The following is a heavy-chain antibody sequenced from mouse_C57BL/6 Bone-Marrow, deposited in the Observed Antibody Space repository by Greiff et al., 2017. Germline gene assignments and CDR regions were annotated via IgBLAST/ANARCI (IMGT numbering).Heavy chain of an antibody. CDR3: TRCYGSSYSAMDY. J-gene: IGHJ4*01. CDR2: IDPETGGT. D-gene: IGHD1-1*01. Sequence: QVQLQQSGAELVRPGASVTLSCKASGYTFTDYEMHWVKQTPVHGLEWIGAIDPETGGTAYNQKFKGTAILTADKSSSTAYMELRSLTSEDSAVYYCTRCYGSSYSAMDYWGQGTSVTVSS. CDR1: GYTFTDYE. V-gene: IGHV1-15*01.